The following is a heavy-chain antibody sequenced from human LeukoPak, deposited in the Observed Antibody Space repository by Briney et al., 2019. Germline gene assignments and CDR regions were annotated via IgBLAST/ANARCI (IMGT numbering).Heavy chain of an antibody. V-gene: IGHV3-48*03. CDR3: ARGQRQWLVRPNWFDP. CDR2: ISSSGSTI. D-gene: IGHD6-19*01. J-gene: IGHJ5*02. CDR1: GFTFSSYE. Sequence: GGSLRLSCAASGFTFSSYEMNWVRQAPGKGLEWVSYISSSGSTIYYADSVKDRFTISRDNAKNSLYLQMNSLRAEDTAVYYCARGQRQWLVRPNWFDPWGQGTLVTVSS.